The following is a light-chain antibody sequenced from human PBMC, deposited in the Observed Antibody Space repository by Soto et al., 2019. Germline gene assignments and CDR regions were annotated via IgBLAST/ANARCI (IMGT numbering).Light chain of an antibody. CDR2: EVT. J-gene: IGLJ1*01. Sequence: QSALTQPPSASGSPGQSVTISCTGTSSDGGGYNYVSWYQQHPGKAPKLMIYEVTKRPSGVPDRFSGSKSGNTASLTVSGLQADDEADYYCNSYGGSNNLVFGTGTKVTVL. V-gene: IGLV2-8*01. CDR1: SSDGGGYNY. CDR3: NSYGGSNNLV.